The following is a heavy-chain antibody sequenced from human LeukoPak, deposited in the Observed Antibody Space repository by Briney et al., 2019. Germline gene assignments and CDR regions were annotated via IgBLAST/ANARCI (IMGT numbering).Heavy chain of an antibody. CDR3: ARQDRGYSYGPNWFDP. Sequence: SVKVSCKASGGTFSSYTISWVRQAPGQGLEWMGRIIPILGIANYAQKFQGRVTITADKSTSTAYMELSSLRSEDTAVYYCARQDRGYSYGPNWFDPWGQGTLVTVSS. CDR1: GGTFSSYT. D-gene: IGHD5-18*01. CDR2: IIPILGIA. J-gene: IGHJ5*02. V-gene: IGHV1-69*02.